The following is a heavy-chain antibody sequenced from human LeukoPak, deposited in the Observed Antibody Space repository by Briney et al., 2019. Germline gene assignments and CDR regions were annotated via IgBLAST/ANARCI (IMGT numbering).Heavy chain of an antibody. J-gene: IGHJ3*02. CDR2: ISSSSSTI. CDR1: GFIFSSYS. D-gene: IGHD2-2*02. CDR3: ARAYCSSTSCYIAFDI. V-gene: IGHV3-48*04. Sequence: PGGSLRLSCAASGFIFSSYSMNWVRQAPGKGLEWVSYISSSSSTIYYADSVKGRFTISRDNAKNSLYLQMNSLRAEDTAVYYCARAYCSSTSCYIAFDIWGQGTMVTVSS.